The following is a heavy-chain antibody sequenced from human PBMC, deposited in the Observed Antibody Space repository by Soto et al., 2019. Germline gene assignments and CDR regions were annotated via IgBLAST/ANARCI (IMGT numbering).Heavy chain of an antibody. D-gene: IGHD3-9*01. V-gene: IGHV3-23*01. CDR1: WFTLCSYA. CDR2: ISGSGGST. Sequence: PGGALRLSCAASWFTLCSYAISWVRQAPGEGLGWGSVISGSGGSTYYADSVKGRFTISRDNSKNTLYLQMNSLRAEDTAVYYCAKDSYDILAGYYEVDYYYYYMDVWGKGTTVTVSS. J-gene: IGHJ6*03. CDR3: AKDSYDILAGYYEVDYYYYYMDV.